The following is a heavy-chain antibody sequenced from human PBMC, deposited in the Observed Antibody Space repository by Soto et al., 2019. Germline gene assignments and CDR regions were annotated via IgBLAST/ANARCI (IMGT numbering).Heavy chain of an antibody. Sequence: SETLSRTCAVYGGSFSGYYWSWIRQPPGTGLEWIGEINHSGSTNYNPSLKSRVTISVDTSKNQFSLKLTSVTAADTAVYYCARDKITGLFDYWGQGTLVTVSS. J-gene: IGHJ4*02. D-gene: IGHD2-8*02. CDR2: INHSGST. CDR3: ARDKITGLFDY. V-gene: IGHV4-34*01. CDR1: GGSFSGYY.